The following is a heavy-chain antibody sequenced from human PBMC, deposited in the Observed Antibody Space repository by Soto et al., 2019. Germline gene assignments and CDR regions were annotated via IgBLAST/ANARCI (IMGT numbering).Heavy chain of an antibody. D-gene: IGHD4-17*01. CDR1: GYTCTTYG. Sequence: ASVKVSCKASGYTCTTYGIIWLGQAPGQELEWMGWISAYNGNTNYAQKLQGRVTMTTDTSTSTAYMKLRSLRSDDTAVYYCAKVVEGDYGSGDFDIWGQGTMVTVSS. J-gene: IGHJ3*02. CDR3: AKVVEGDYGSGDFDI. V-gene: IGHV1-18*04. CDR2: ISAYNGNT.